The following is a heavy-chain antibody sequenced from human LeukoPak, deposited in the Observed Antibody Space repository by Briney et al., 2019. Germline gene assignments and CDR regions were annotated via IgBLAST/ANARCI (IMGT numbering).Heavy chain of an antibody. CDR1: GFTFSSYW. CDR3: ARVLNQWLAPYFDY. CDR2: INSDGSST. J-gene: IGHJ4*02. Sequence: GGSLRLSCAASGFTFSSYWMHWVRQAPGKGLVWFSRINSDGSSTSYADSVKGRFTISRDNAKNTLYLQMNSLRAEDTAVYYCARVLNQWLAPYFDYWGQGTLVTVSS. V-gene: IGHV3-74*01. D-gene: IGHD6-19*01.